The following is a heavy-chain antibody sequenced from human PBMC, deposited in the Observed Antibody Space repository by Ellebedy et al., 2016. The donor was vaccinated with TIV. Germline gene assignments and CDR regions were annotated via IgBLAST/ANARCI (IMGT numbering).Heavy chain of an antibody. Sequence: PGGSLRLSCEVSGFIISDDWMSWVRQAPGKGLEWVAHINPAGSAEYYVDSVKGRFSISRDNAKRSLFLQMNSLRVDDTAVYYCVTWDQDYGRWGQGSLVTISS. CDR1: GFIISDDW. V-gene: IGHV3-7*03. J-gene: IGHJ4*02. D-gene: IGHD3-10*01. CDR2: INPAGSAE. CDR3: VTWDQDYGR.